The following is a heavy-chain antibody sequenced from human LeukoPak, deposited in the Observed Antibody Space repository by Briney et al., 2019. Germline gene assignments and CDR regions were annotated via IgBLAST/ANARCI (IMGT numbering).Heavy chain of an antibody. CDR2: ITSGSSYI. D-gene: IGHD1-26*01. CDR1: GFTFSSYN. Sequence: GGSLRLSCAASGFTFSSYNMNWVRQASGKGLEWVSSITSGSSYIYYADSVKGRFTISRDNAKNSLYLQMNSLRAEDTAVYYCARDPYSGSYGNYYYYFMDVWGKGTTVTISS. V-gene: IGHV3-21*01. CDR3: ARDPYSGSYGNYYYYFMDV. J-gene: IGHJ6*03.